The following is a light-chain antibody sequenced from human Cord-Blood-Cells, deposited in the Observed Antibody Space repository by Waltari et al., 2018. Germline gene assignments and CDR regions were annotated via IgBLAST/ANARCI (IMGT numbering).Light chain of an antibody. V-gene: IGKV3-11*01. Sequence: EIVLTQSPATLSLSPGERATLSCRASQSVSSYLAWYQQKPAQAPRLLSYDASNRSTGIPPRFIGSGSGTDFTLTISSIEPEDFAVYYCQQRSNWPLYTFGQGTKLEIK. J-gene: IGKJ2*01. CDR3: QQRSNWPLYT. CDR2: DAS. CDR1: QSVSSY.